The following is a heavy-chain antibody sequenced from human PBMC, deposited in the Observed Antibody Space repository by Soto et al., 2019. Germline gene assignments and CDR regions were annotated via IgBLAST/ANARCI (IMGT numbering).Heavy chain of an antibody. CDR2: VHDSGNT. CDR3: AIDHPVYSDIFHY. Sequence: SETLSLTCTVSGGSFSSGGYCWSWIRQLPGKGLEWIGYVHDSGNTYYNPSLKSRVTISVDKSKNQFSLKLISVPAADTAVYYCAIDHPVYSDIFHYWGQGTLVTASS. V-gene: IGHV4-31*03. J-gene: IGHJ1*01. D-gene: IGHD3-22*01. CDR1: GGSFSSGGYC.